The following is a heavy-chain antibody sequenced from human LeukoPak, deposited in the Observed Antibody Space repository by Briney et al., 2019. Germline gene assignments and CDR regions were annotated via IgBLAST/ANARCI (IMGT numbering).Heavy chain of an antibody. D-gene: IGHD1-14*01. V-gene: IGHV4-39*01. CDR3: AGFRYNGNSAD. CDR2: IYFSGST. J-gene: IGHJ4*02. CDR1: RGSLSSGDCD. Sequence: SETLSLTCSVSRGSLSSGDCDSGWVRQPPGKGLEWIGTIYFSGSTSYNPSLTSRVSMSVDMSNNQFSLKLRSVTAADTAVYYCAGFRYNGNSADWGVGTQVAVSS.